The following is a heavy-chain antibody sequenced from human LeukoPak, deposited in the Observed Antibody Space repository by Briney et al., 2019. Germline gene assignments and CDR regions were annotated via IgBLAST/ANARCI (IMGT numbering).Heavy chain of an antibody. CDR1: GYTFTSYG. CDR3: ARDNEMGNYDFWSGYENWFDP. D-gene: IGHD3-3*01. Sequence: ASVKVSCKASGYTFTSYGISWVRQAPGQGLEWMGWISAYNGNTNYAQKLQGRVTMTTDTSTSTAYMELRSLRSDDTAVYYCARDNEMGNYDFWSGYENWFDPWGQGTLVTVSS. J-gene: IGHJ5*02. CDR2: ISAYNGNT. V-gene: IGHV1-18*01.